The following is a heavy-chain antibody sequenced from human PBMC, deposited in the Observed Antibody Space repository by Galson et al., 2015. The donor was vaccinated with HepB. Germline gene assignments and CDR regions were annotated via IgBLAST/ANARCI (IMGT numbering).Heavy chain of an antibody. CDR3: ARQRPDWYFDL. CDR2: IYSGGST. V-gene: IGHV3-53*05. Sequence: SLRLSCAASGFTVSSIFISWVRQAPGKGLEWVSVIYSGGSTYYADSVKGRFTISRDNSKNTFYLQMNSLRAEDTAVYYCARQRPDWYFDLWGRGTLVTVSS. CDR1: GFTVSSIF. J-gene: IGHJ2*01.